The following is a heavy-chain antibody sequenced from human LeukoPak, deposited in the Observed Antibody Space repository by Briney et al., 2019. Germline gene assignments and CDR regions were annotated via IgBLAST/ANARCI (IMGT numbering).Heavy chain of an antibody. J-gene: IGHJ4*02. CDR2: INHSGST. CDR1: GGSFSGYY. V-gene: IGHV4-34*01. D-gene: IGHD3-10*01. Sequence: PSETLSLTCAVYGGSFSGYYWSWIRQPPGKGLEWIGEINHSGSTNYNPSLKSRVTISVDTSKNQFSLKLSSVTAADTAVYYCARHRYGSGSYPNYWGQGTLVTVSS. CDR3: ARHRYGSGSYPNY.